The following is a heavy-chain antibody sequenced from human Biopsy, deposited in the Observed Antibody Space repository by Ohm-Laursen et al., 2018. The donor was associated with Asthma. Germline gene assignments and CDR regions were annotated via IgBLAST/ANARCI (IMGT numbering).Heavy chain of an antibody. CDR2: IVLGSGDT. CDR3: AAGRTSLNGESLI. Sequence: ASSVKVSCNVSGFPLTAYTFQWVRQARGLGLGWIGWIVLGSGDTNYAQKFQERVTFTRDMSTSTASMELRGLRSEDTAVYFCAAGRTSLNGESLIWGQGTLVSVSS. CDR1: GFPLTAYT. J-gene: IGHJ4*02. D-gene: IGHD4-17*01. V-gene: IGHV1-58*01.